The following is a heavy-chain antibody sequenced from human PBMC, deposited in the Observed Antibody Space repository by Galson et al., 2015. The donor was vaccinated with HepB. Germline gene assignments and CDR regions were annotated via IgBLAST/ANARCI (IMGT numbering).Heavy chain of an antibody. CDR3: ERDMYAYGSGEGSLFGMDV. Sequence: SLRLSCAASGFTFGNHGMTWVRQAPGKGLEWGSLIVQSGARTFYIDSVKGRLTISRDNYKNTLYLEMNSLRAEDTAVYYCERDMYAYGSGEGSLFGMDVWCPGTTVTVSS. CDR1: GFTFGNHG. CDR2: IVQSGART. J-gene: IGHJ6*02. D-gene: IGHD3-10*01. V-gene: IGHV3-23*01.